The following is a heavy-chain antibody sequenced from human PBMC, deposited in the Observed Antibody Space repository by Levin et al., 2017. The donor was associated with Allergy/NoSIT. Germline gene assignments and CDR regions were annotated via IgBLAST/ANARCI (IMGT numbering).Heavy chain of an antibody. V-gene: IGHV1-2*02. D-gene: IGHD6-25*01. CDR3: ARSQRLATYDAFDM. J-gene: IGHJ3*02. CDR2: INPHSGNT. CDR1: GYTFTDYY. Sequence: GGSLRLSCKASGYTFTDYYMHWVRQAPGQGLEWMGWINPHSGNTKYAQRFQGRVTMTRDTSISTAYMELSRLTSDDTAVYYCARSQRLATYDAFDMWGQGTIVTVSS.